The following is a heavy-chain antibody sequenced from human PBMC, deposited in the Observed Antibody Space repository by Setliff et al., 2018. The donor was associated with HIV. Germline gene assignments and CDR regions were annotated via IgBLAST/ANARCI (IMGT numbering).Heavy chain of an antibody. J-gene: IGHJ6*03. D-gene: IGHD5-18*01. CDR3: ARDPRSGYDSDTAMVTVYYYYMDV. CDR1: GYTFTSHG. Sequence: ASVKVSCKASGYTFTSHGISWVRQAPGQGLEWMGWISAYNGNTNYAQKFLGRVTMTTDTSTSTAYMELRSLRYDDTAVYYCARDPRSGYDSDTAMVTVYYYYMDVWGKGTTVTVSS. CDR2: ISAYNGNT. V-gene: IGHV1-18*01.